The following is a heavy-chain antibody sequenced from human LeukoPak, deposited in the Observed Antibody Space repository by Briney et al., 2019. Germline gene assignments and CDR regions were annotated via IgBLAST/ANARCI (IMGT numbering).Heavy chain of an antibody. CDR1: GFTFSSYA. D-gene: IGHD6-13*01. CDR3: ARDESFHSSSWYYFDY. J-gene: IGHJ4*02. Sequence: GGSLRLSCAASGFTFSSYAMSWVRQAPGKGLEWVSSISSSSSYIYYADSVKGRFTISRDNAKNSLYLQMNSLRAEDTAVYYCARDESFHSSSWYYFDYWGQGTLVTVSS. CDR2: ISSSSSYI. V-gene: IGHV3-21*01.